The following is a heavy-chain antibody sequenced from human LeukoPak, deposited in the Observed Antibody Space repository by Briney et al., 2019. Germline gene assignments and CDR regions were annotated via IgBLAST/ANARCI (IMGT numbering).Heavy chain of an antibody. CDR1: GFTFSSYS. CDR2: ISSSSSYI. CDR3: VKYGVRGWYLDY. Sequence: PGGSLRLSCAASGFTFSSYSMNWVRQAPGKGLEWVSSISSSSSYIYYADSVKGRFTISRDNAKNSLYLQMNSLRAEDTAVYYCVKYGVRGWYLDYWGQGTLVTVSS. D-gene: IGHD6-19*01. J-gene: IGHJ4*02. V-gene: IGHV3-21*01.